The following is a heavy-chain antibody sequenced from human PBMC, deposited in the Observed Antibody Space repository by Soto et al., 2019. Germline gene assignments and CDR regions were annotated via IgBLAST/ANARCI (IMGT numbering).Heavy chain of an antibody. CDR3: ATAEVDY. CDR2: MNSDGSST. Sequence: GGSLRLSCAASGFTFGNSWMHWVRQAPGEGLEWVSRMNSDGSSTNYADSVKGRFTVSRDNANNTLYLQMNSLRADDTAVYYCATAEVDYWGPGTLVTVSS. CDR1: GFTFGNSW. J-gene: IGHJ4*02. V-gene: IGHV3-74*01.